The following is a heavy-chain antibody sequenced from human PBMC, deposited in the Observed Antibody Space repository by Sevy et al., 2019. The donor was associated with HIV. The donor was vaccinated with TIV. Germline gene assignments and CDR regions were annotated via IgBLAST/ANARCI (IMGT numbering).Heavy chain of an antibody. CDR3: ARREIKLGYCSSTSCYVDYGMDV. D-gene: IGHD2-2*01. CDR2: INPNSGGT. J-gene: IGHJ6*02. V-gene: IGHV1-2*06. CDR1: GYTFTGYY. Sequence: ASVKVSCKASGYTFTGYYMHWVRQAPGQGLEWMGRINPNSGGTNYAQKFQGRVTMTRETSISTAYMELSRLRSDDTAVYYWARREIKLGYCSSTSCYVDYGMDVWGQGTTVTVSS.